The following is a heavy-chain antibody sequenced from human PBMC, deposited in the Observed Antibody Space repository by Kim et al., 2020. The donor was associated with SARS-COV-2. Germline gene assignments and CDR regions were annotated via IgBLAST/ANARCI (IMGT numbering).Heavy chain of an antibody. V-gene: IGHV7-4-1*02. D-gene: IGHD6-25*01. Sequence: ASVKVSCKTSEYTFTNYALNWVRQAPGQGLQWMGWINTNTGNPTYAQGFTGRFVFSLDTSVRTTYMQITSLKAEDTAIYYCYRGQRMIEGDDWGQGTLVTVSS. CDR2: INTNTGNP. J-gene: IGHJ4*02. CDR1: EYTFTNYA. CDR3: YRGQRMIEGDD.